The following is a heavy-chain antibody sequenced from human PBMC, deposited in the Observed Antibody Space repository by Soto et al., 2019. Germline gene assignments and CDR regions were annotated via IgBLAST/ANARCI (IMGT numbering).Heavy chain of an antibody. Sequence: GGSLRLSCAASGFTFSSYWMSWVRQAPGKGLEWVANIKQDGSEKYYVDSVKGRFTISRDNAKNSLYLQMNSLRAEDTAVYYCARGYCGGDCYIIYYYHGMDVRGQGTTVTVSS. CDR3: ARGYCGGDCYIIYYYHGMDV. V-gene: IGHV3-7*01. J-gene: IGHJ6*02. CDR2: IKQDGSEK. CDR1: GFTFSSYW. D-gene: IGHD2-21*02.